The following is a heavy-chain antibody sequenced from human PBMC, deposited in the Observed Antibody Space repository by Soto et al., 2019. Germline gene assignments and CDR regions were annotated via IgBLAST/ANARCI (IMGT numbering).Heavy chain of an antibody. CDR1: GFTFSDYY. CDR2: ISSSGSTI. CDR3: ARDSRPYYDFWSGYYIFDY. J-gene: IGHJ4*02. Sequence: GGSLRLSCAASGFTFSDYYMSWIRQAPGKGLEWVSYISSSGSTIYYADSVKGRFTISRDNAKNSLYLQMNSLRAEDTAVYYCARDSRPYYDFWSGYYIFDYWGQGTLVTVSS. V-gene: IGHV3-11*01. D-gene: IGHD3-3*01.